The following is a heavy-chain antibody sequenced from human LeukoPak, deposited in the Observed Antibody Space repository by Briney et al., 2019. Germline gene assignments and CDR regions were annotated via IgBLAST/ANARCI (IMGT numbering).Heavy chain of an antibody. D-gene: IGHD6-13*01. V-gene: IGHV1-18*04. Sequence: ASVKVSCKASGYTFTSYGISWVRQAPGQGLEWMGWISAYNGNTNYAQKLQGRVTMTTDTSTSTAYMELRSLRSDDTAVYYCARQYSSSWCGNWFDPWGQGTLVTVSS. CDR3: ARQYSSSWCGNWFDP. CDR2: ISAYNGNT. J-gene: IGHJ5*02. CDR1: GYTFTSYG.